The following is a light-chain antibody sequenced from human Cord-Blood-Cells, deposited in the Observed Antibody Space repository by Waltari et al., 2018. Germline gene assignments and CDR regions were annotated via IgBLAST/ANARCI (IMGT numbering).Light chain of an antibody. Sequence: EIVPTQSPDSSSGNPTEQGTIPCRASQSIGSSLHWYQQKPDQSPKLLIKYASQSISGVPSRFSGSGSGTDFTLTINSLEAEDAAAYYCHQSSSLPVTFGGGTKVEIK. V-gene: IGKV6D-21*02. CDR3: HQSSSLPVT. CDR1: QSIGSS. J-gene: IGKJ4*01. CDR2: YAS.